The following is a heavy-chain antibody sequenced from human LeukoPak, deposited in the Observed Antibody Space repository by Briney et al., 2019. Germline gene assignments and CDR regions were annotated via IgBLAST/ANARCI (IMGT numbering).Heavy chain of an antibody. CDR1: GFTFGTYG. D-gene: IGHD3-9*01. Sequence: GGSLRLSCAASGFTFGTYGMHWVRQAPGKGLEWVAFIWHDGSNKYYGDSMKGRFTISRDNSKNTLYLQMSSLRAEDTAVYSCVRDLLTLPQKYFDSWGQGTLVSVSS. CDR2: IWHDGSNK. J-gene: IGHJ4*02. CDR3: VRDLLTLPQKYFDS. V-gene: IGHV3-30*02.